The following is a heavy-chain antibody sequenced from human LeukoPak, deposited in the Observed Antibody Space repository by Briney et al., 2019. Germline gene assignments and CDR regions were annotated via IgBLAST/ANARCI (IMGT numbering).Heavy chain of an antibody. J-gene: IGHJ4*02. CDR2: IIPIFDSA. D-gene: IGHD6-13*01. CDR1: GDTFSYYG. CDR3: ARTKYSSSWYDC. V-gene: IGHV1-69*06. Sequence: GASVKVSCKADGDTFSYYGINWVRQAPGQGLEWMGGIIPIFDSANYAQKFQDRVTITADKSTSTAYMKLSSLRSEDTAVYFCARTKYSSSWYDCWGQGTLVTVSS.